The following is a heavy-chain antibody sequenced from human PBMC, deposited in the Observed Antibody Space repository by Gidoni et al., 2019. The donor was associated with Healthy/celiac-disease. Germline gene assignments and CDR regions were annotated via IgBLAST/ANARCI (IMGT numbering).Heavy chain of an antibody. Sequence: EVQLVESGGGLVQPGGSLKLPCSASGFTFSGSAMHWVRQASGKGLGWVGRIRSKANSYATAYAASVKGRFTISRDDSKNTAYLQMNSLKTEDTAVYYCTRREGQAPGWGQGTLVTVSS. V-gene: IGHV3-73*02. CDR1: GFTFSGSA. CDR2: IRSKANSYAT. CDR3: TRREGQAPG. J-gene: IGHJ4*02.